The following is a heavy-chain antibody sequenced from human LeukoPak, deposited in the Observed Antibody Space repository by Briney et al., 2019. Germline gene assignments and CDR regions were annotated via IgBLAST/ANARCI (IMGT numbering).Heavy chain of an antibody. CDR2: ISTSGST. V-gene: IGHV4-4*07. J-gene: IGHJ4*02. Sequence: SETLSLTCTVSGGSISGYYWIWVRQPAGKGLEWIGRISTSGSTDCNPSLKSRVTISVETSKNQFSLRLSSVTAADTAVYYCARRYCSGGSCYPFDYWGQGTLVTVSS. CDR3: ARRYCSGGSCYPFDY. CDR1: GGSISGYY. D-gene: IGHD2-15*01.